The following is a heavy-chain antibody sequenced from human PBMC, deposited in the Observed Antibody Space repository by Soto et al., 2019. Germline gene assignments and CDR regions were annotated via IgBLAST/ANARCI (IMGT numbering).Heavy chain of an antibody. CDR2: MNPNSGNT. J-gene: IGHJ4*02. CDR3: ARASNDGGGAIGY. CDR1: GYTFTSYD. V-gene: IGHV1-8*01. D-gene: IGHD4-4*01. Sequence: VASVKVSCKXSGYTFTSYDINWVRQATGQGLEWMGWMNPNSGNTGYAQKFQGRVTMTRNTSISTAYMELSSLRSEDTAVYYCARASNDGGGAIGYWGQGTLVTSPQ.